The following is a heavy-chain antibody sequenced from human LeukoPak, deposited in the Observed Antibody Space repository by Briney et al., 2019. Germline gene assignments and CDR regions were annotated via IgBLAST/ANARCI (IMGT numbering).Heavy chain of an antibody. CDR1: GFTFSSYA. V-gene: IGHV3-23*01. D-gene: IGHD3-3*01. CDR2: ISGSGGST. CDR3: AKDALTYYDFWSGYPYYFDY. J-gene: IGHJ4*02. Sequence: GGSLRLSCAASGFTFSSYAMSWVHQAPGKGLEWVSAISGSGGSTYYADSVKGRFTISRDNSKNTLYLQMNSLRAEDTAVYYCAKDALTYYDFWSGYPYYFDYWGQGTLVTVSS.